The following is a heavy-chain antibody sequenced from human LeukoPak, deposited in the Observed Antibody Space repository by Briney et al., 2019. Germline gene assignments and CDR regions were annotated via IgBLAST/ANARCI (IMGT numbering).Heavy chain of an antibody. CDR1: GGSFSGYY. J-gene: IGHJ3*02. V-gene: IGHV4-34*01. D-gene: IGHD3-22*01. Sequence: SETLSLTCAVYGGSFSGYYWSWIRQPPGKGLEWIGEINHSGSTNYNPSLKSRVTISVDTSENQFSLKLSSVTAADTAVYYCARVKGDSSAPDAFDIWGQGTMVTVSS. CDR3: ARVKGDSSAPDAFDI. CDR2: INHSGST.